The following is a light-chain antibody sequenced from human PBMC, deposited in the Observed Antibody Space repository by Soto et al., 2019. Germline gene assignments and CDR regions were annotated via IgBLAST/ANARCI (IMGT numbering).Light chain of an antibody. CDR3: QHYNSYSEA. Sequence: DIQMTQSPSSLSAAVEDRVTINCRASQGLRQDLAWYRHKPGKAPKRLIYAASSLQSGVPSRFSGSGSGTKFTLTITNLQPDDSATYYSQHYNSYSEAFGQGTKVELK. CDR1: QGLRQD. J-gene: IGKJ1*01. CDR2: AAS. V-gene: IGKV1-17*02.